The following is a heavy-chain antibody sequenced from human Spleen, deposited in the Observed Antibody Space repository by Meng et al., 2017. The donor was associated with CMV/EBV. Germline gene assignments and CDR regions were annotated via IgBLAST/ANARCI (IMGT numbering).Heavy chain of an antibody. CDR3: AKDVRNFDWDTFDI. J-gene: IGHJ3*02. CDR2: IRSDGSHE. D-gene: IGHD3-9*01. V-gene: IGHV3-30*02. Sequence: GGSLRLSCVASGFTFRSFAMSWVRQAPGKGLEWLSFIRSDGSHEYSADSVKGRFTISRDNSRNTLYLQMNSLRPDDTAVYYCAKDVRNFDWDTFDIWGQGTMVTVSS. CDR1: GFTFRSFA.